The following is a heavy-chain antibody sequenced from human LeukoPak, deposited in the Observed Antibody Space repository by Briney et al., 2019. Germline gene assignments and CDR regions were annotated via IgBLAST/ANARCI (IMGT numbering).Heavy chain of an antibody. CDR3: ATDRKVGTWDPRFNY. CDR1: GFTLSDYW. J-gene: IGHJ4*02. Sequence: SGGSLGLSCSASGFTLSDYWMMWVRQAPGKGLEWVGNIRQDDSEKNYVDSVKGRFIISRDNAKSSLYLQMNSLRAEDTAIYYCATDRKVGTWDPRFNYWGQGTLVTVSS. D-gene: IGHD4-23*01. V-gene: IGHV3-7*01. CDR2: IRQDDSEK.